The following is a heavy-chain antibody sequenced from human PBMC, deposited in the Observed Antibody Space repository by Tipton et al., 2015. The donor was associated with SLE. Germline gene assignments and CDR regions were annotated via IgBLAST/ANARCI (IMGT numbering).Heavy chain of an antibody. Sequence: TLSLTCSVSGGSISSGGYYWSWIRQHPGKGLEWIGYVFSSGTTYYNPSLKGRLSLSLDTSKNQISLKLSSVSAADTAVYYCVRGPKDVWGQGTTVTVSS. CDR1: GGSISSGGYY. V-gene: IGHV4-31*03. J-gene: IGHJ6*02. CDR3: VRGPKDV. CDR2: VFSSGTT.